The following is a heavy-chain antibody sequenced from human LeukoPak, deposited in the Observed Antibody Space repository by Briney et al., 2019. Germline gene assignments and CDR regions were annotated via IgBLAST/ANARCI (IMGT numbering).Heavy chain of an antibody. CDR3: ARDRRYYDSSGYLNFYYYMDV. CDR2: INPNTGNP. J-gene: IGHJ6*03. CDR1: GYTFTNYA. Sequence: ASVKVSCKASGYTFTNYALNWVRQAPGQGLEWMGWINPNTGNPTYAQGFTRRFVFSLDTSVSTAYLQISSLKAEDTAVYYCARDRRYYDSSGYLNFYYYMDVWGKGTTVTVSS. V-gene: IGHV7-4-1*02. D-gene: IGHD3-22*01.